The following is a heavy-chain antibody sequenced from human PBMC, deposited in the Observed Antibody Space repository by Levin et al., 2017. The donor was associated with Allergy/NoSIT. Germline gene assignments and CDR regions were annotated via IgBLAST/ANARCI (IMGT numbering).Heavy chain of an antibody. CDR2: ISAYNGNT. D-gene: IGHD3-22*01. CDR3: ARELEDYYDSPGAFDI. J-gene: IGHJ3*02. CDR1: GYTFTSYG. V-gene: IGHV1-18*01. Sequence: ASVKVSCKASGYTFTSYGISWVRQAPGQGLEWMGWISAYNGNTNYAQKLQGRVTMTTDTSTSTAYMELRSLRSDDTAVYYCARELEDYYDSPGAFDIWGQGTMVTVSS.